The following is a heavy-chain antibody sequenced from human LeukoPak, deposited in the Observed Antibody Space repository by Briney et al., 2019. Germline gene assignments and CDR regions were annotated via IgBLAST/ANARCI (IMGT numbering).Heavy chain of an antibody. CDR1: GYTFTSYG. D-gene: IGHD3-22*01. CDR3: ARDRITYYYDSSGTGDVFDY. V-gene: IGHV1-18*01. CDR2: ISAYNGNT. J-gene: IGHJ4*02. Sequence: ASVKVSCKASGYTFTSYGISWVRQAPGQGLEWMGWISAYNGNTDYAQKLQGRVTMTTDTSTSTAYMELRSLRSDDTAVYYCARDRITYYYDSSGTGDVFDYWGQGTLVTVSS.